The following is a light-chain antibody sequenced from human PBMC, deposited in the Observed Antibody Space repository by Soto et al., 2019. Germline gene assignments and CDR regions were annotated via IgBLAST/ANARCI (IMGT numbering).Light chain of an antibody. V-gene: IGKV1D-12*01. CDR3: KQADSFHLT. J-gene: IGKJ4*02. CDR1: QGLSSW. CDR2: AAS. Sequence: DIQMTQSPSSVSASVGDRVNITCRASQGLSSWLGWYQQNPGKAPKLLIYAASSLQSGVSSRFSGSASSTDFTLTISRIQHEAFVTYYWKQADSFHLTCGGGTKMDTK.